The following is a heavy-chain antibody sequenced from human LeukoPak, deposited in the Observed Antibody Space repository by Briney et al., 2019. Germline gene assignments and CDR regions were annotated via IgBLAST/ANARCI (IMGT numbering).Heavy chain of an antibody. J-gene: IGHJ4*02. CDR2: INPSGGST. CDR1: GYTFTSYY. V-gene: IGHV1-46*01. CDR3: ARDSLPAADTAVLPPDY. Sequence: GASVKVSCKASGYTFTSYYMHWVRQAPGQGLEWMGIINPSGGSTSYAQKFQGRVTMTRDMSTSTVYMELSSLRSEDTAVYYCARDSLPAADTAVLPPDYWGQGALVTVSS. D-gene: IGHD5-18*01.